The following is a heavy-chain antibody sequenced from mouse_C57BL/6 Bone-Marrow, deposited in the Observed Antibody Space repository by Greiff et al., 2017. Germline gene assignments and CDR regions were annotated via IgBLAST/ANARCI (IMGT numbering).Heavy chain of an antibody. D-gene: IGHD2-14*01. CDR3: ARSRTIGAWCAY. CDR1: GYTFTGYW. J-gene: IGHJ3*01. V-gene: IGHV1-9*01. CDR2: ILPGSGST. Sequence: QVQLQQSGAELMKPGASVKLSCKATGYTFTGYWIEWVKQRPGHGLEWIGEILPGSGSTYYNEKFKGKATFTADKSSNTAYMQLSSLTTEDSAIYDCARSRTIGAWCAYWGQGTLVTVSA.